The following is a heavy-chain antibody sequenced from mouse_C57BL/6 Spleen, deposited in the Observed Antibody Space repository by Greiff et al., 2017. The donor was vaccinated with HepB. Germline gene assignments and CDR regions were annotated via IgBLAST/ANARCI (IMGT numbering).Heavy chain of an antibody. J-gene: IGHJ4*01. CDR2: INYDGSST. CDR1: GFTFSDYY. Sequence: DVHLVESEGGLVQPGSSMKLSCTASGFTFSDYYMAWVRQVPEKGLEWVANINYDGSSTYYLDSLKSRFIISRDNAKNILYLQMSSLKSEDTATYYCARAGIGYAMDYWGQGTSVTVSS. V-gene: IGHV5-16*01. D-gene: IGHD2-14*01. CDR3: ARAGIGYAMDY.